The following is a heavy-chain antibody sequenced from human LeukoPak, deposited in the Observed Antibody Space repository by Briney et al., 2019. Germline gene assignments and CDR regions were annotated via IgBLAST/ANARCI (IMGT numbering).Heavy chain of an antibody. D-gene: IGHD1-26*01. CDR1: GGTFSSYG. V-gene: IGHV1-18*01. Sequence: ASVKVSCKASGGTFSSYGISWVRQAPGQGLEWMGWISAYNGNTNYAQKLQGRVTMTTDTSTSTAYMELRSLRSDDTAVYYCARDLGGGSYYDYWGQGTLVTVSS. CDR2: ISAYNGNT. J-gene: IGHJ4*02. CDR3: ARDLGGGSYYDY.